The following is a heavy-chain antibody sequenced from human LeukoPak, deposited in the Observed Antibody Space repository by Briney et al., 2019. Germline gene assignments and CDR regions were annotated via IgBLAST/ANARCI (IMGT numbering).Heavy chain of an antibody. Sequence: GGSLRLSCAASGFTFSRFRMSWVRQPPGKGLEWVASINQDGSEIYCVDSVKGRFTVSTDNAKNSLYLQMTSLRAEDTAVYYCASSWGSAIDFWGQGTLVTVSS. V-gene: IGHV3-7*01. CDR3: ASSWGSAIDF. D-gene: IGHD3-16*01. J-gene: IGHJ4*02. CDR1: GFTFSRFR. CDR2: INQDGSEI.